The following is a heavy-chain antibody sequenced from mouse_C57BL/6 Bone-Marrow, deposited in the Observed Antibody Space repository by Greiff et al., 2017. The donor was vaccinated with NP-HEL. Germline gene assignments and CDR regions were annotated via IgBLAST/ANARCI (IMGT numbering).Heavy chain of an antibody. CDR2: IDPNSGGT. CDR3: AREEESARGSSYLYYFDY. CDR1: GYTFTSYW. Sequence: QVQLQQPGAELVKPGASVKLSCKASGYTFTSYWMHWVKQRPGRGLEWIGRIDPNSGGTKYNEKFKSKATLTVDKPSSTAYMQLSSLTSEDSAVYYCAREEESARGSSYLYYFDYWGQGPTLTVSS. V-gene: IGHV1-72*01. D-gene: IGHD1-1*01. J-gene: IGHJ2*01.